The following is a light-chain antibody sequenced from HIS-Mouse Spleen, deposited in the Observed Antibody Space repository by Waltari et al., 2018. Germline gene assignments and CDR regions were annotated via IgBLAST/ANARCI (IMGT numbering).Light chain of an antibody. J-gene: IGKJ4*01. Sequence: EIVLTQSPGTLSLSPGERATLSCRASQSVSSSYLAWYQQKPGQAPRLLIYGASSLQSGVPSRFSGSGSGTDFTLTISSLQPEDFATYYCQQSYSTPLTFGGGTKVEIK. CDR2: GAS. CDR1: QSVSSSY. V-gene: IGKV3-20*01. CDR3: QQSYSTPLT.